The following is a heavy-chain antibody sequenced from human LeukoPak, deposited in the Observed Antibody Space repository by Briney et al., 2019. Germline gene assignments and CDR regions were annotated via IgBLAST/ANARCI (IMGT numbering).Heavy chain of an antibody. CDR3: ARHRGTAAGTGYMDV. CDR1: GYNFANYW. D-gene: IGHD6-13*01. J-gene: IGHJ6*03. CDR2: IYPGDSDT. V-gene: IGHV5-51*01. Sequence: GESLKISCKGSGYNFANYWIGWVRQMPGKGLEWMGIIYPGDSDTRYSPSFQGQVTISADKSISTAYLQWNSLKASDTAMYYCARHRGTAAGTGYMDVWGKGTTATVTS.